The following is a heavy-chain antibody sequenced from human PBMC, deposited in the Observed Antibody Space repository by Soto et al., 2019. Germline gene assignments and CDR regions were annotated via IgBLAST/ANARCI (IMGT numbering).Heavy chain of an antibody. V-gene: IGHV3-48*02. Sequence: EVQLVESGGGLVQPGGSLRLSCAASGFTFSSYSMNWVRQAPGKGLEWVSYISSSSSTIYYADSVKGRFTISRDNAKKSMDLQMNRLRDEDTAVYYCAGDGLWGGGYYDSSGYLWGQGTMVTVSS. CDR3: AGDGLWGGGYYDSSGYL. CDR2: ISSSSSTI. CDR1: GFTFSSYS. D-gene: IGHD3-22*01. J-gene: IGHJ3*01.